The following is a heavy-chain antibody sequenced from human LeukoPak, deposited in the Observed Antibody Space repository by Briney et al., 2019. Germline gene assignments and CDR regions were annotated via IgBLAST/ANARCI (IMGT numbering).Heavy chain of an antibody. Sequence: SETLSLTCAVYGGSFSGYYWSWIRQPPRKGLEWIGEINHSGSTNYNPSLKSRVTISVDTSKNQFSLKLSSVTAADTAVYYCASPRGYCTNGVCLNNWFDPWGQGTLVTVSS. D-gene: IGHD2-8*01. V-gene: IGHV4-34*01. J-gene: IGHJ5*02. CDR2: INHSGST. CDR1: GGSFSGYY. CDR3: ASPRGYCTNGVCLNNWFDP.